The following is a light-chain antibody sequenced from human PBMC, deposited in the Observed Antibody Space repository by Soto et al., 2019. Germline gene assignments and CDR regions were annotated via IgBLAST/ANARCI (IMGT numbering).Light chain of an antibody. CDR1: QSVSSF. Sequence: EIVLTQSPATLSLSPGERATLSCRASQSVSSFLAWYQQRPGQAPRLLIYDASNRATGIPARFSGSGSGTDFTLTSSGLEPEDFAVYYCQQRSNWVYTFGKGTKLAIK. CDR3: QQRSNWVYT. V-gene: IGKV3-11*01. J-gene: IGKJ2*01. CDR2: DAS.